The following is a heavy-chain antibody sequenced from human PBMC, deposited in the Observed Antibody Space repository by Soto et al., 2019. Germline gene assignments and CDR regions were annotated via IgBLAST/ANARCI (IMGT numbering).Heavy chain of an antibody. D-gene: IGHD6-19*01. J-gene: IGHJ6*02. CDR1: GFTFSTYA. Sequence: EVQLLESGGGLVQPGGSLRLSCAASGFTFSTYALSWVRQSQGTGLEWVSAISGSGDNTYYTHSVKGRFTISRDNSKNTLSLQMDSLTVEHTATYYCAKVDRYSSGWSYYAPEYYYYGMDVWGQGTTVTVSS. CDR3: AKVDRYSSGWSYYAPEYYYYGMDV. CDR2: ISGSGDNT. V-gene: IGHV3-23*01.